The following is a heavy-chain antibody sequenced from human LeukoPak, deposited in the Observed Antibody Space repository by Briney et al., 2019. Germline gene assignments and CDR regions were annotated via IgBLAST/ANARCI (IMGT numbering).Heavy chain of an antibody. Sequence: SETLSLTCTVSGGSISSSSYYWGWIRQPPGKGLEWIGSIYYSGSTYYNPSLKSRVTISVDTSKNQFSLKLSSVTAAATAVYYCASQSVYYYDSSGYYVYFDYWGQGTLVTVSS. J-gene: IGHJ4*02. CDR3: ASQSVYYYDSSGYYVYFDY. CDR1: GGSISSSSYY. V-gene: IGHV4-39*01. D-gene: IGHD3-22*01. CDR2: IYYSGST.